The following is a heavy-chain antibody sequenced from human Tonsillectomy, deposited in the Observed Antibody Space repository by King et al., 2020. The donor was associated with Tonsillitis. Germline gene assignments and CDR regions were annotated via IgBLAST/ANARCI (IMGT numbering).Heavy chain of an antibody. D-gene: IGHD1-14*01. CDR3: AKDLTRIESAFDI. CDR1: GFTFNTYA. CDR2: ITTDGGRT. V-gene: IGHV3-23*04. Sequence: VQLVESGGGLVQSGGSLRLSCAASGFTFNTYAMSWVRQAPGQGLEWVSSITTDGGRTYYADSVEGRFTISRDNSKNTRDLQMTSLRAEETALYYCAKDLTRIESAFDIWGQGTTVTVSS. J-gene: IGHJ3*02.